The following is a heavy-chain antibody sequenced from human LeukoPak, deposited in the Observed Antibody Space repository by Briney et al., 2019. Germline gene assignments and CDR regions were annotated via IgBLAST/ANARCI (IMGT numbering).Heavy chain of an antibody. CDR1: GYTFTSYG. CDR3: ASAFGESRDYYMDV. D-gene: IGHD3-10*01. CDR2: ISAYSGNT. V-gene: IGHV1-18*01. J-gene: IGHJ6*03. Sequence: ASVKVSCKASGYTFTSYGISWVRQAPGQGLEWMGWISAYSGNTNYAQKLQGRVTMTTDTSTSTAYMELRSLRSEDTAVYYCASAFGESRDYYMDVWGKGTTVTVSS.